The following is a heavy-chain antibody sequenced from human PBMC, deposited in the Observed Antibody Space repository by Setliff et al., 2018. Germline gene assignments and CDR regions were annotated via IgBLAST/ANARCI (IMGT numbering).Heavy chain of an antibody. CDR2: IGVYSGNT. J-gene: IGHJ4*02. D-gene: IGHD2-8*01. CDR3: LRLVRYCSRTSCQRTSGDEV. V-gene: IGHV1-18*01. Sequence: RASVKVSCKASGYTFTESIVSWVRQAPGQGLEWLGWIGVYSGNTYTAQRFQGRVTMTTDTSTNMAYLGLRGLRSDDTAVYYCLRLVRYCSRTSCQRTSGDEVWGQGTLVTVSS. CDR1: GYTFTESI.